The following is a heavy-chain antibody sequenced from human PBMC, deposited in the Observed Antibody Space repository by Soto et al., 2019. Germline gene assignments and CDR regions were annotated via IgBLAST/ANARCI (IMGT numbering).Heavy chain of an antibody. Sequence: DVQLVESGGGLVQPGGSLRLSCAASGFTFRSYWMHWVRQTPGTGLVWVSRISSDGSSTNYADSVKGRFTISRDNAKDTLYLQMNSLRAEDTAVYYCATKYSSSWSYYYYYMDVWGKGTTVTVSS. D-gene: IGHD6-13*01. V-gene: IGHV3-74*01. CDR3: ATKYSSSWSYYYYYMDV. CDR2: ISSDGSST. J-gene: IGHJ6*03. CDR1: GFTFRSYW.